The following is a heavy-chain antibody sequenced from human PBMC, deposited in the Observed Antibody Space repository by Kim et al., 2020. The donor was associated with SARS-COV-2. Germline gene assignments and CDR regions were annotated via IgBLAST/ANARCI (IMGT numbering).Heavy chain of an antibody. CDR1: GFTFSSYW. Sequence: GGSLRLSCAASGFTFSSYWMSWVRQAPGKGLEWVANIKQDGSEKYYVDSVKGRFTISRDNAKNSLYLQMNSLRAEDTAVYYCARRKGTASLGWFDPWGQGTLVTVSS. D-gene: IGHD5-18*01. V-gene: IGHV3-7*03. CDR2: IKQDGSEK. J-gene: IGHJ5*02. CDR3: ARRKGTASLGWFDP.